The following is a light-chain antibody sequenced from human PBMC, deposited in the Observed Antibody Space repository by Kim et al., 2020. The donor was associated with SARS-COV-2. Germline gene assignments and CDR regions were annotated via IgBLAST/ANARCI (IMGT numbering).Light chain of an antibody. Sequence: QSALNQPASVSGSPGQAITISCTGTSSDIGSYKSVSWFQQHPGKAPRLIIYEDTTRPSGFSNRFSASKSGNAASLTISGLQAEDEADYYCCSYAGGGTYVFGTGTKVTVL. CDR2: EDT. CDR3: CSYAGGGTYV. V-gene: IGLV2-23*01. CDR1: SSDIGSYKS. J-gene: IGLJ1*01.